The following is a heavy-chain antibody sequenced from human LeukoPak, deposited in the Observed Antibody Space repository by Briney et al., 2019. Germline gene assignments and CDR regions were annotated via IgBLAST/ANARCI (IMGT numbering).Heavy chain of an antibody. J-gene: IGHJ4*02. CDR1: GFTFSSYA. D-gene: IGHD4-11*01. CDR2: ISYDGSNK. Sequence: PGGSLRLSCAASGFTFSSYAMHWVRQAPGTGPEWVTLISYDGSNKYYADSVEGRFTISRDNAKNSLFLQMNSLRAEDTAVYYCARGAAMTTVNYWGQGTLVTVSS. CDR3: ARGAAMTTVNY. V-gene: IGHV3-30-3*01.